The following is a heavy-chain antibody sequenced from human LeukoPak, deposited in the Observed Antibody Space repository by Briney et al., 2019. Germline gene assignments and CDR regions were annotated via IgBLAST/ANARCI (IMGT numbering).Heavy chain of an antibody. D-gene: IGHD5-12*01. Sequence: SETLSLTCTVSGGSISSSSYYWGWIRQPPGKKLEWIGSIYYSGSTYYNPSLKSRVTISVDTSKNQFSLRLSSVTAADTAVYYCARGHGYSGYDRWGLLGYWGQGTLVTVSS. CDR3: ARGHGYSGYDRWGLLGY. CDR1: GGSISSSSYY. CDR2: IYYSGST. V-gene: IGHV4-39*01. J-gene: IGHJ4*02.